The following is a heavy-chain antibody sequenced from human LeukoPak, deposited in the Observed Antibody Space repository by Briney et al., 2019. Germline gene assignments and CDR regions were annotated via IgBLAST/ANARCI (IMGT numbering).Heavy chain of an antibody. CDR3: ARPLGAAGEAGGGEFDY. D-gene: IGHD6-13*01. Sequence: SETLSLTCAVYGGSFSGYYWSWIRQPPGKGLEWIGEINHSGSTNYNPSLKSRVTISVDTSKNQFSLKLSSVTAADTAVYYCARPLGAAGEAGGGEFDYWGQGTLVTVSS. CDR2: INHSGST. V-gene: IGHV4-34*01. CDR1: GGSFSGYY. J-gene: IGHJ4*02.